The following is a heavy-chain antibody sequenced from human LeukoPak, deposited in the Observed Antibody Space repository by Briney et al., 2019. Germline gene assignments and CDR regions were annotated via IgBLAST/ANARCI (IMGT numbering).Heavy chain of an antibody. V-gene: IGHV3-30*02. CDR1: GFTFRNYD. D-gene: IGHD3-10*01. CDR2: IRRDGSDR. CDR3: AKEGSPVSGHYYYYYMDV. Sequence: GGSLRLSCIPSGFTFRNYDMHWVRQAPGKGLEWVAFIRRDGSDRFHADSVKGRFTISRDNSRNTLYLQMNSLTVEDTAVYYCAKEGSPVSGHYYYYYMDVWGKGTTVTVSS. J-gene: IGHJ6*03.